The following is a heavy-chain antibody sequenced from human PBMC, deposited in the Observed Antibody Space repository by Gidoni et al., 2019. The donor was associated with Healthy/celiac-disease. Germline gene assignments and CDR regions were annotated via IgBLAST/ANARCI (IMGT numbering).Heavy chain of an antibody. CDR1: GYTFTSYY. V-gene: IGHV1-46*01. CDR3: ARTYYYYGMDV. Sequence: QVQLVQSGAEVKKPGASVQVSCKASGYTFTSYYMHWVRQAPGQWIVWMGIINPSGGSTSYAQKFQGRVTMTRDTSTSTVYMELSSLRSEDTAVYYCARTYYYYGMDVWGQGTTVTVSS. J-gene: IGHJ6*02. CDR2: INPSGGST.